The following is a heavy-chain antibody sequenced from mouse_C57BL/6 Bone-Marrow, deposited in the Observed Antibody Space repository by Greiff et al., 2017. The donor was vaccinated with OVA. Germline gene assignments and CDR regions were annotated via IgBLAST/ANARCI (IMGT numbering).Heavy chain of an antibody. J-gene: IGHJ2*01. D-gene: IGHD3-3*01. V-gene: IGHV2-2*02. CDR1: GFSFTSYG. CDR2: IWSGGST. CDR3: ARNSLGAVRDYFDY. Sequence: VQLQQSGPGLVQPSQSLSITCTASGFSFTSYGVHWVRQSPGKGLEWLGVIWSGGSTDYNAAFISRLSISKDNSKSQVFFKMDSRQANDTAIYYCARNSLGAVRDYFDYWGQGTTLTVSS.